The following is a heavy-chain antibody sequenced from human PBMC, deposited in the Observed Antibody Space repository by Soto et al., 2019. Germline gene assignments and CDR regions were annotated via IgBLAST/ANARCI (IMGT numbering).Heavy chain of an antibody. CDR3: ARHWTYYDILTGYYPASAYYGMDV. CDR2: IYSGGST. V-gene: IGHV3-66*04. CDR1: GFTVSSNY. J-gene: IGHJ6*02. D-gene: IGHD3-9*01. Sequence: GGSLRLSCAASGFTVSSNYMSWVRQAPGKGLEWVSVIYSGGSTYYADSVKGRFTISRDNSKNTLYLQMNSLRAEDTAVYYCARHWTYYDILTGYYPASAYYGMDVWGQGTTVTVSS.